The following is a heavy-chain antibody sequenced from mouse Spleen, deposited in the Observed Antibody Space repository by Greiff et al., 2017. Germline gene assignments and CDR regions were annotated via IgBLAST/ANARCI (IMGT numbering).Heavy chain of an antibody. V-gene: IGHV1-64*01. Sequence: QVQLQQPGAELVKPGASVKLSCKASGYTFTSYWMHWVKQRPGQGLEWIGMIHPNSGSTNYNEKFKSKATLTVDKSSSTAYMQLSSLTSEDSAVYYCARRVDYDYYFDYWGQGTTLTVSS. CDR2: IHPNSGST. D-gene: IGHD2-4*01. CDR1: GYTFTSYW. J-gene: IGHJ2*01. CDR3: ARRVDYDYYFDY.